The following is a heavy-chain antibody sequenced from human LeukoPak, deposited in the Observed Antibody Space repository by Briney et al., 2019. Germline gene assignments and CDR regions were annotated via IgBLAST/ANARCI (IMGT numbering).Heavy chain of an antibody. CDR1: RFTFSSYA. CDR3: AKGTGSGSYSADY. CDR2: ISGSGGST. J-gene: IGHJ4*02. Sequence: GGSLRLSCVASRFTFSSYAMSWVRQAPGKGLEWVSGISGSGGSTYYADSVKGRFTISRDNSKNTLYLQMNSLRDEDTAVYYCAKGTGSGSYSADYWGQGTLVTVSS. V-gene: IGHV3-23*01. D-gene: IGHD3-22*01.